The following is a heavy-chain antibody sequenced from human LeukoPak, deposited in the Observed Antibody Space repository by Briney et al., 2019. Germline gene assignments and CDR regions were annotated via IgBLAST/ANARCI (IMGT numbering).Heavy chain of an antibody. V-gene: IGHV3-7*01. CDR2: INPAGSET. CDR1: GFSFNAYW. Sequence: GGSLRLSCAASGFSFNAYWMAWVRQAPGTGLEWVANINPAGSETFHVDPVKGRFSISRDNAKNSVYLQMNSLRAEDTAVYYCATFGLVAALDVWGRGTLVTVSS. J-gene: IGHJ4*02. D-gene: IGHD5-12*01. CDR3: ATFGLVAALDV.